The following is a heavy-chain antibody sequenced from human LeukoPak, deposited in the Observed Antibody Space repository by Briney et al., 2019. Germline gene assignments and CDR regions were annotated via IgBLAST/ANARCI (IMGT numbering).Heavy chain of an antibody. V-gene: IGHV4-59*01. D-gene: IGHD6-13*01. CDR2: IYYSGST. CDR1: GGSISSYY. CDR3: ARAVGGPAAAGRRDFDY. Sequence: SETLSLTCTVSGGSISSYYWSWIRQPPGKGLEWIGYIYYSGSTTYNPSLKSRVTISVDTSKNQFSLKLSSVTAADTAVYYCARAVGGPAAAGRRDFDYWGQGTLVTVSS. J-gene: IGHJ4*02.